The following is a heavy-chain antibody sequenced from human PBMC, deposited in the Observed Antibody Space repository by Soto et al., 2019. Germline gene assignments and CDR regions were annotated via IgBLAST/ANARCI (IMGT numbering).Heavy chain of an antibody. CDR2: ISGSGGST. Sequence: GGSLRLSCAASGFTFSSYAMSWVRQAPGKGLEWVSAISGSGGSTYYADSVKGRFTISRDNSKNTLYLQMNSLRAEETAVYYCAKSTVVVVAATDFDYWGQGTLVTVSS. CDR1: GFTFSSYA. D-gene: IGHD2-15*01. V-gene: IGHV3-23*01. CDR3: AKSTVVVVAATDFDY. J-gene: IGHJ4*02.